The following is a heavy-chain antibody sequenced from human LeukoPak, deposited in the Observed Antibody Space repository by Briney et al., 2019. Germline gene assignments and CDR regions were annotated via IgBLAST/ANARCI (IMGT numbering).Heavy chain of an antibody. CDR3: AATRYGSGSYDY. CDR1: GFTFSNYW. CDR2: IKQDGSEK. J-gene: IGHJ4*02. Sequence: GGSLRLSCEASGFTFSNYWMSWVRQAPGEGLEWVANIKQDGSEKYYVDSVKGRFTISRDNAKNSLYLQMNSLRAEDTAVYYCAATRYGSGSYDYWGQGTLVTVSS. D-gene: IGHD3-10*01. V-gene: IGHV3-7*01.